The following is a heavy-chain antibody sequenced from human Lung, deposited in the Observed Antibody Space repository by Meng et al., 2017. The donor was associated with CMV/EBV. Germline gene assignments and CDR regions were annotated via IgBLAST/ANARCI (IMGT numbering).Heavy chain of an antibody. Sequence: QLQPLDAVHVSSQHARTLSLSWLAVVRPLSSSNWCRWVRQPPVKGLEWIGEIYHSESTNYNPSLKSRVTISVDKSKNQFSLKLSSVTAADTAVYYCASFPPPGKQWLVTDYWGQGTLVTVSS. CDR1: VRPLSSSNW. CDR3: ASFPPPGKQWLVTDY. J-gene: IGHJ4*02. CDR2: IYHSEST. D-gene: IGHD6-19*01. V-gene: IGHV4-4*02.